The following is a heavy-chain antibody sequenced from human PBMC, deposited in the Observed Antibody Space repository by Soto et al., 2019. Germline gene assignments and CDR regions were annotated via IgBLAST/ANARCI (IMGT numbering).Heavy chain of an antibody. D-gene: IGHD3-10*01. V-gene: IGHV3-30*18. CDR1: GFTFSSYG. CDR2: ISYDGSNK. Sequence: QVQLVESGGGVVQPGRSLRLSCAASGFTFSSYGMHWVRQAPGNGLEWVAVISYDGSNKYYADSVKGRFTISRDNSKNTLYLQMNSLRAEDTAVYYCAKDVYGSGSYYPDYWGQGTLVTVSS. J-gene: IGHJ4*02. CDR3: AKDVYGSGSYYPDY.